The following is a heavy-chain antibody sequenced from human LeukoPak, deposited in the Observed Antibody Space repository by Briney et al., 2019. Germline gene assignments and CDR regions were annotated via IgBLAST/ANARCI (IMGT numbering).Heavy chain of an antibody. CDR3: ARDNDYYDSSGLSADAFDI. J-gene: IGHJ3*02. D-gene: IGHD3-22*01. V-gene: IGHV3-21*01. CDR2: ISSSSSYI. CDR1: GFTFSSYE. Sequence: PGGSLRLSCAASGFTFSSYEMNWVRQAPGKGLEWVSSISSSSSYIYYADSVKGRFTISRDNAKNSLYLQMNSLRAEDTAVYYCARDNDYYDSSGLSADAFDIWGQGTMVTVSS.